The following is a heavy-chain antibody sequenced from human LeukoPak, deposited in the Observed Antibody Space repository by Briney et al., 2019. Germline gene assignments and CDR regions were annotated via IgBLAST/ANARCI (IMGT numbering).Heavy chain of an antibody. V-gene: IGHV4-4*07. CDR3: ARERHNYGSGTDSSRPDY. D-gene: IGHD3-10*01. CDR2: IYTSGST. CDR1: GGSISSYY. Sequence: SETLSLTCTVSGGSISSYYWSWIRQPAGKGLEWIGRIYTSGSTNYNPSLKSRVTMSVDTSKNQFSLKLSSVTAADTAVYYCARERHNYGSGTDSSRPDYWGQGTLVTVSS. J-gene: IGHJ4*02.